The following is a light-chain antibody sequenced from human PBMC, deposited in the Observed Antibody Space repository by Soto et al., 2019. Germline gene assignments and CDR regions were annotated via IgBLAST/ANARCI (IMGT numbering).Light chain of an antibody. CDR3: QSYDSSLSGFYV. V-gene: IGLV2-14*01. Sequence: QSALTQPASVSGSPGQSITISCTGTSSDIGAYNYVSWYQQHPGKAPKLLIYEVTNRPSGVSDRFSGSKSGNTASLTISGLQAEDEADYYCQSYDSSLSGFYVFGTGTKVTVL. J-gene: IGLJ1*01. CDR2: EVT. CDR1: SSDIGAYNY.